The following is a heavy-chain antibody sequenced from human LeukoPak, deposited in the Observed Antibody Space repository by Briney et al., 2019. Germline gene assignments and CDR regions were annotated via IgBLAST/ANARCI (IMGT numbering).Heavy chain of an antibody. Sequence: GASVKVSCKASGYTFTNYGISWLRQAPGQGLEWMGWISAYNGDTKYAQNLQGRVTMTTDTSTSTAYMELRNLRSDDTAVYYCARDNPYYYLYWGQGTLVTASS. CDR1: GYTFTNYG. V-gene: IGHV1-18*01. CDR2: ISAYNGDT. J-gene: IGHJ4*02. CDR3: ARDNPYYYLY. D-gene: IGHD3-22*01.